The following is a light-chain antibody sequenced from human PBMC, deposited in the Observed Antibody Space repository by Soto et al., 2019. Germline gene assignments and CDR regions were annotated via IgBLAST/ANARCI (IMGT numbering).Light chain of an antibody. Sequence: QSVLTQPPSASGTPGQRVTSSCSGRSSNIGSNTVNWYQQLPGTAPKLLIYSNNQRPSGVPDRFSGSKSGTSASLAISGLQSEDEADYYCAAWDDRLNGTEWVFGGGTKLTVL. J-gene: IGLJ3*02. CDR3: AAWDDRLNGTEWV. V-gene: IGLV1-44*01. CDR1: SSNIGSNT. CDR2: SNN.